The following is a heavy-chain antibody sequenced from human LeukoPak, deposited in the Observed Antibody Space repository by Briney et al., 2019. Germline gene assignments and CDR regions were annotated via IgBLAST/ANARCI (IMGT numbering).Heavy chain of an antibody. CDR3: ARGGYRKLAAAGHWFYP. J-gene: IGHJ5*02. V-gene: IGHV4-34*01. CDR1: GGSFSGYY. D-gene: IGHD6-13*01. Sequence: PSETLSLTCAVYGGSFSGYYWSWIRQPPGKGLERIGEINHSGSTNYNPSLKSRVTISVDTSKNQFSLKLSSVTAADTAVYYCARGGYRKLAAAGHWFYPWGQGTLVTVSS. CDR2: INHSGST.